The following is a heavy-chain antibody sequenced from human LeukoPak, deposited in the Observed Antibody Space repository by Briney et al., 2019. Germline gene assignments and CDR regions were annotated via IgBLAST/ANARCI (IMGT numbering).Heavy chain of an antibody. D-gene: IGHD6-19*01. CDR3: ARDRGEQWLVRRVRFDP. CDR2: IWYDGSNK. Sequence: GRSLRLSCAASGFTFSSYGMHWVRQAPGKGLEWVAVIWYDGSNKYYADSVKGRFTISRDNSKNTLYLQMNSLRAEDTAVYYCARDRGEQWLVRRVRFDPWGQGTLVTVSS. J-gene: IGHJ5*02. CDR1: GFTFSSYG. V-gene: IGHV3-33*01.